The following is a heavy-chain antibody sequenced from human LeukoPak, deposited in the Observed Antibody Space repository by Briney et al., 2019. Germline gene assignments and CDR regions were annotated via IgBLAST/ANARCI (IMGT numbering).Heavy chain of an antibody. CDR3: ARHRGGSGVLFDP. D-gene: IGHD1-26*01. V-gene: IGHV4-59*01. J-gene: IGHJ5*02. Sequence: SETLSLTCTVSGGSISSYYWSWIRQPPGKGLEWIGYIYYSGSTNYNPSLKSRVTISVDTSKNQFSLKLSSVTAADTAVYYCARHRGGSGVLFDPWGQGTLVTVSS. CDR2: IYYSGST. CDR1: GGSISSYY.